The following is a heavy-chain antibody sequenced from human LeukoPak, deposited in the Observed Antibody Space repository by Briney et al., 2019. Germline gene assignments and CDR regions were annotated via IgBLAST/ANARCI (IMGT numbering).Heavy chain of an antibody. CDR2: INPNRGGT. CDR3: ARDTCDGVSCYNWFDP. D-gene: IGHD4-17*01. J-gene: IGHJ5*02. CDR1: GYSFTDYY. Sequence: GASVKVSCKASGYSFTDYYIHWARQAPGQGLEWMGWINPNRGGTSYAQKFQGRVTMTRDTSITTAYMELSSLRSDDTAMYCCARDTCDGVSCYNWFDPWGQGTLVTVSS. V-gene: IGHV1-2*02.